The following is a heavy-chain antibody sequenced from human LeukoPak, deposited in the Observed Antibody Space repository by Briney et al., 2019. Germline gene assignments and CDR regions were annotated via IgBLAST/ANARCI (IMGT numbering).Heavy chain of an antibody. V-gene: IGHV3-66*01. CDR2: IYSGGST. CDR1: GFAFRKYG. CDR3: AREPPDSSGYYDY. Sequence: PGGSLRLSCAAAGFAFRKYGMSWVRQGPGKGLEWVSVIYSGGSTYYADSVKGRFTISRDNSKNTLYLQMNSLRAEDTAVYYCAREPPDSSGYYDYWGQGTLVTVSS. J-gene: IGHJ4*02. D-gene: IGHD3-22*01.